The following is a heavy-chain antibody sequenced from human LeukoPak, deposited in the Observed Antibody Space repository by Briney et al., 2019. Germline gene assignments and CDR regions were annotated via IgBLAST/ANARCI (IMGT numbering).Heavy chain of an antibody. CDR1: GFTFSSYA. Sequence: GGSLRLSCSASGFTFSSYAMHWVRQAPGKGLEWVAVISYDGSNIYYGDSVRGRFTISRDNSENMLYLQMNSLRAEDTAVYYCAKDRSSSWSFDYWGQGTLVTVPS. CDR3: AKDRSSSWSFDY. D-gene: IGHD6-13*01. CDR2: ISYDGSNI. V-gene: IGHV3-30*04. J-gene: IGHJ4*02.